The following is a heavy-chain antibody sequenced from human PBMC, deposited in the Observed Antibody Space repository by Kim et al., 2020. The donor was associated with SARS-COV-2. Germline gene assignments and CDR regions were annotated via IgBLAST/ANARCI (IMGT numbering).Heavy chain of an antibody. D-gene: IGHD3-9*01. CDR3: ARDIGEDDILTGYYGY. J-gene: IGHJ4*02. CDR2: IIPIFGTA. CDR1: GGTFSSYA. V-gene: IGHV1-69*13. Sequence: SVKVSCKASGGTFSSYAISWVRQAPGQGLEWMGGIIPIFGTANYAQKFQGRVTITADESTSTAYMELSSLRSEDTAVYYCARDIGEDDILTGYYGYWGQGTLVTVSS.